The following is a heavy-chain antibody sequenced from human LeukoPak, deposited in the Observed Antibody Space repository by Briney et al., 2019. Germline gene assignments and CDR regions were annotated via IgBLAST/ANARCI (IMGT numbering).Heavy chain of an antibody. CDR2: IYHSGST. CDR3: ARVLIRDYFDC. J-gene: IGHJ4*02. D-gene: IGHD3-10*01. Sequence: PSETLSLTCAVSGGSISSSNWWSWVRQPPGKGLEWIGEIYHSGSTNYKPSLKTRVIISLDTSKNQFSLKLSSVTAADTAVYYCARVLIRDYFDCWGQGTLVTVSS. V-gene: IGHV4-4*02. CDR1: GGSISSSNW.